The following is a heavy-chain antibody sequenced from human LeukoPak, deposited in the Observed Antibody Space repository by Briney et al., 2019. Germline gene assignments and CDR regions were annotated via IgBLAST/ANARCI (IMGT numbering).Heavy chain of an antibody. D-gene: IGHD3-10*01. J-gene: IGHJ3*02. CDR2: INHSGST. V-gene: IGHV4-34*01. CDR1: GGSFSGYY. CDR3: ARPITRDAFDI. Sequence: SETLSLTCAVSGGSFSGYYWSWIPQPPGKGLEWIGEINHSGSTDYNPSLKSRVTISVDTSKNQFSLKLSSVTAADTAVYYCARPITRDAFDIWGQGTMVTVSS.